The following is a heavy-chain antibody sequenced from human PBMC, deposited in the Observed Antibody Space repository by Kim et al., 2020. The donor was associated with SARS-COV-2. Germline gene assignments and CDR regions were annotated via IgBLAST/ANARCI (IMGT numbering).Heavy chain of an antibody. CDR3: ARDGVAPGLYFDY. V-gene: IGHV3-7*03. CDR2: INQDGSEK. CDR1: GFTFSNYW. D-gene: IGHD6-13*01. Sequence: GGSLRLSCVVSGFTFSNYWVNWVRQAPGKGLEWVASINQDGSEKYYVDSVKGRFTISRDNAKKSVDLQMNSLRAEDTAVYFCARDGVAPGLYFDYWGQGTLVTVSS. J-gene: IGHJ4*02.